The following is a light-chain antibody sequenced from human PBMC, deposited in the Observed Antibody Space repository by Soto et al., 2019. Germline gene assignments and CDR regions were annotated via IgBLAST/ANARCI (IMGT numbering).Light chain of an antibody. CDR3: QQSYSTRWT. J-gene: IGKJ1*01. CDR1: QTVNTY. Sequence: DIEMTQSPSSLSAAVGYRVIITCRASQTVNTYLHWYQQKPGKAPKLLIYAASSLQSGVPSRFSGSGSGTDFTLTISSLQPEDFATYYCQQSYSTRWTFGQGTKVDIK. CDR2: AAS. V-gene: IGKV1-39*01.